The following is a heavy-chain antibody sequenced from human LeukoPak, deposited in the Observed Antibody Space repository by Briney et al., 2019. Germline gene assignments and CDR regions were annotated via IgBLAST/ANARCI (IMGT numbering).Heavy chain of an antibody. CDR1: GGTFSSYA. CDR3: ARDIGGGRGSIAARHSYNWFDP. CDR2: IIPIFGTA. J-gene: IGHJ5*02. V-gene: IGHV1-69*05. Sequence: SVKVSCKASGGTFSSYAISWVRQAPGQGLEWMGGIIPIFGTANYAQKFQGRVTITTDESTSTAYMELSRLRSEDTAVYYCARDIGGGRGSIAARHSYNWFDPWGQGTLVTVSS. D-gene: IGHD6-6*01.